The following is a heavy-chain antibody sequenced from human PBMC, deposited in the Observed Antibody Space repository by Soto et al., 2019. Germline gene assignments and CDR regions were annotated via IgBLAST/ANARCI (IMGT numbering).Heavy chain of an antibody. CDR1: CGSSGGRGYR. CDR3: ARGMGNWFDP. V-gene: IGHV4-31*02. CDR2: VYYSGST. J-gene: IGHJ5*02. Sequence: SEPHSDPCTVSCGSSGGRGYRWICIRQHPGKGLEWIGYVYYSGSTYYNPSLKSRVTISVDTSKNQFSLKLSSVTAADTAVYYCARGMGNWFDPWGQGTLVTVSS.